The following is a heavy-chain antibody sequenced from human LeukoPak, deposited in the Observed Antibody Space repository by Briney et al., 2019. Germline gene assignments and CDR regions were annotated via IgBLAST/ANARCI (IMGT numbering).Heavy chain of an antibody. Sequence: ASVKVSCKASAYTFTSYDINWVRQATGQVLEWMGWMHPNSGNTGYAQKFQGRVTMTRNTSISTAYMELSSLRSEDTAVYYCARGYSSSWYYYYGMDVWGQGTTVTVSS. CDR2: MHPNSGNT. D-gene: IGHD6-13*01. CDR1: AYTFTSYD. J-gene: IGHJ6*02. V-gene: IGHV1-8*01. CDR3: ARGYSSSWYYYYGMDV.